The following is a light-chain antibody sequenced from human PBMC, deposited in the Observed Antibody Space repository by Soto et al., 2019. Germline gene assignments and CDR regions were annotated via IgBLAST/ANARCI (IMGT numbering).Light chain of an antibody. V-gene: IGLV1-40*01. Sequence: QSALTQPPSVSGGPGQRVTISCTGSSSNIGAGYDVHWYQQLPGTAPKLLIYGNSNRPSGVPDRFSGSKSGTSASLATTGLPAEDGADYYCQSYDSSLSGYVVFGGGTKLTVL. CDR3: QSYDSSLSGYVV. CDR2: GNS. CDR1: SSNIGAGYD. J-gene: IGLJ2*01.